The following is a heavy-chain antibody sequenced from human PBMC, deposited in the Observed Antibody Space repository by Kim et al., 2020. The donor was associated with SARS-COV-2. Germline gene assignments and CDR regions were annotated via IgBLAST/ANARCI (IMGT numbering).Heavy chain of an antibody. CDR1: GFTFSNYN. D-gene: IGHD4-17*01. Sequence: GGSLRLSCAASGFTFSNYNMNWVRQAPGKGLEWVSFISSGSSPTYYADSVKGRFTISRDNAKNSLYLQMHSLRDEDTAVYYCARDRSDYGGKFGGGYHYYYYRDVWGKGTTVTVSS. CDR2: ISSGSSPT. J-gene: IGHJ6*03. V-gene: IGHV3-48*02. CDR3: ARDRSDYGGKFGGGYHYYYYRDV.